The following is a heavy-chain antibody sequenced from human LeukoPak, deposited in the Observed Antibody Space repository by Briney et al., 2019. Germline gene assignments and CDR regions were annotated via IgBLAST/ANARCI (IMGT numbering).Heavy chain of an antibody. V-gene: IGHV3-23*01. CDR1: GFTFSSNA. CDR2: VSVSADRT. CDR3: AKASPYYDILTGYYYYFDY. J-gene: IGHJ4*02. Sequence: SGGSLRLSSAASGFTFSSNAMSWVRQAPGKGLEWVSAVSVSADRTYYADPVKVRLTISRDTSRNMVYLKMNSLRAEDTAVYYCAKASPYYDILTGYYYYFDYWGQGTLVTVSS. D-gene: IGHD3-9*01.